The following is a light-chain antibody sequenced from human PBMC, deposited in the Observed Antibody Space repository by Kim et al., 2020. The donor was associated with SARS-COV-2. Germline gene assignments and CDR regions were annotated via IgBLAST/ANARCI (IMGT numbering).Light chain of an antibody. V-gene: IGKV1-5*03. CDR3: HQYNSYPWT. J-gene: IGKJ1*01. CDR2: KAS. CDR1: QSINTW. Sequence: DNQMTQSPFTLSASVGDRVTITCRASQSINTWLAWYQRKPGKAPKPLIFKASSLESGVPSRFSGSGSGTEFTLTISSLQPDDFATYYCHQYNSYPWTFGQGTKLEI.